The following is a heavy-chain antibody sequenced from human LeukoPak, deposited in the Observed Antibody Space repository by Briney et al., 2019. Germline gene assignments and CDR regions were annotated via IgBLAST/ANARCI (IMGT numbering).Heavy chain of an antibody. CDR1: GFTFSSYA. J-gene: IGHJ4*02. CDR2: ISGSGGST. Sequence: PGGSLRLSRAASGFTFSSYAMSWVRQAPGKGLEWVSAISGSGGSTYYADSVKGRFTISRDSSKNTLYLQMNSLRAEDTAVYYCAKGPNLGATLNYWGQGTLVTVSS. D-gene: IGHD1-26*01. CDR3: AKGPNLGATLNY. V-gene: IGHV3-23*01.